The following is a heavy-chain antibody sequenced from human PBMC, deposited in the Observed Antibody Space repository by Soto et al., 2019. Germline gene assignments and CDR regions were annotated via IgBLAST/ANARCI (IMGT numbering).Heavy chain of an antibody. J-gene: IGHJ4*02. Sequence: QVQLKESGPGLVKASQTLSLSCGVSGASISSGDYYWSWVRQPPGKGLEWLGYVYYTGLTYYNPSLHSRVNISVERSKNQFSLILSSVIAPDSAVYYCVRGSQKSRFLEWVLDSWGRGTSVTVSS. V-gene: IGHV4-30-4*01. CDR3: VRGSQKSRFLEWVLDS. CDR2: VYYTGLT. CDR1: GASISSGDYY. D-gene: IGHD3-3*01.